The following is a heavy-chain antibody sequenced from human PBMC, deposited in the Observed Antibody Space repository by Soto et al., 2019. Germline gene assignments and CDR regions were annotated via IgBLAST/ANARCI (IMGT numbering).Heavy chain of an antibody. CDR2: IYYSGST. CDR3: ARVSGYSGNGPFDY. CDR1: CGSISSGGYY. Sequence: QVQLQESGPGLVKPSQTLSLTCTVSCGSISSGGYYWSWIRQHPGKGLEWIGQIYYSGSTHYNPSLKSSFTISVDTSNNQSSLKVRSVTAADTAVYYCARVSGYSGNGPFDYWGQGTLVTASS. V-gene: IGHV4-31*03. D-gene: IGHD5-12*01. J-gene: IGHJ4*02.